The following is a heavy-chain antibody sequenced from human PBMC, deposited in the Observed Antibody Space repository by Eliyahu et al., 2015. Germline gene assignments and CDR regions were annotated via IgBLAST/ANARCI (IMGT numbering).Heavy chain of an antibody. J-gene: IGHJ6*03. CDR1: GFPFRXXW. CDR3: ARDGVPAAEGYYYMDV. V-gene: IGHV3-74*01. CDR2: INSDGSST. D-gene: IGHD2-2*01. Sequence: EVQLVESGGGLVQPGGSLXLXGAASGFPFRXXWMXRVRQAPGKGLVWVSRINSDGSSTSYADSVKGRFTISRDNAKNTLYLQMNSLRAEDTAVYYCARDGVPAAEGYYYMDVWGKGTTVTVSS.